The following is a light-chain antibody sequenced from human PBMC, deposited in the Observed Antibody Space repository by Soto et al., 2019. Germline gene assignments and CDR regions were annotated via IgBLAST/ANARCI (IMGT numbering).Light chain of an antibody. CDR1: QSVTTS. V-gene: IGKV3-11*01. Sequence: EIALTQSAGTLYFSPGERDTLSCRASQSVTTSLAWYQQSAGQAPRLLVYGTSNGPTGIPARFSGNGSGTDFTLTISSLARGDFEAYYCQQRSTLPVTVGQGTRLE. CDR3: QQRSTLPVT. J-gene: IGKJ5*01. CDR2: GTS.